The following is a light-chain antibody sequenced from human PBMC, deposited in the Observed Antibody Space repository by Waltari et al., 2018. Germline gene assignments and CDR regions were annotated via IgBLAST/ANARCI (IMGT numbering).Light chain of an antibody. CDR3: QQRSDWLYT. CDR1: QGISSY. Sequence: EIVLTQSPATLSLSPGERATLSCRASQGISSYLAWYQLKPGQAPRLLIYDASNRATGIPARFSGSGSGTDFTLTISSLEPEDFAVYYCQQRSDWLYTFGQGTKLEIK. CDR2: DAS. V-gene: IGKV3-11*01. J-gene: IGKJ2*01.